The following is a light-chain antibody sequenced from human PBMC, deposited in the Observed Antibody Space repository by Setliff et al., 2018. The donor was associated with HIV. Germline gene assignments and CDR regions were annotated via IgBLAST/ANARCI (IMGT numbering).Light chain of an antibody. J-gene: IGLJ1*01. CDR1: RNDVGRYDL. CDR3: CSNTGSNTFV. CDR2: QAT. Sequence: ALNQPASVSGSPGQSITSSCTGTRNDVGRYDLVSWYQQHPARAPKLIIYQATRRPSGVSKRFSGSKSGNVASLTISGLQAEDEADYYCCSNTGSNTFVFGTGTKVTVL. V-gene: IGLV2-23*01.